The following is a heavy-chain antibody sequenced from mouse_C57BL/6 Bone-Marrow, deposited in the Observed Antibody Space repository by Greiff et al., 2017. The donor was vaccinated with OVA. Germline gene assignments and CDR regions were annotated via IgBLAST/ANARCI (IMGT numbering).Heavy chain of an antibody. J-gene: IGHJ3*01. CDR1: GYTFTEYT. CDR2: FYPGSGSI. CDR3: ARHEVREYSNYGAWFAY. D-gene: IGHD2-5*01. V-gene: IGHV1-62-2*01. Sequence: QVQLQQSGAELVKPGASVKLSCKASGYTFTEYTIHWVKQRSGQGLEWIGWFYPGSGSIKYNEKFKDKATLTADKSSSTVYMELSRLTSEDSAVYFCARHEVREYSNYGAWFAYWGQGTLVTVSA.